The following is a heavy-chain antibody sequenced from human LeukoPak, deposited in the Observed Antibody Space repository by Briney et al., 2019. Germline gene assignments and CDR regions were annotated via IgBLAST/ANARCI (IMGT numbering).Heavy chain of an antibody. J-gene: IGHJ4*02. CDR1: GFTFSTYG. CDR3: SKDWYTSGFYPTAFDH. CDR2: IRYDGSNE. D-gene: IGHD6-19*01. V-gene: IGHV3-30*02. Sequence: PGGPLRLSCAASGFTFSTYGMPWVRQAPGKGLEWVTFIRYDGSNEYYADSVKGRFTISRDNSKSTVFLQMNSLRAEDTAIYYCSKDWYTSGFYPTAFDHWGQGTQVTVSS.